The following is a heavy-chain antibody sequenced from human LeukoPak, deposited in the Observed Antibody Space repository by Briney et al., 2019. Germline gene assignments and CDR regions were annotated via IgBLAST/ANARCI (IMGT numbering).Heavy chain of an antibody. J-gene: IGHJ6*02. D-gene: IGHD1-26*01. Sequence: GGSLRLSCAASGFTFYDYAMSWVRQPPGKGLEWVSAISGTGAGRYYADSVRGRFTISRDNSKKTLSLQMNSLRAEDTALYYCARDFSGANYGMDVWGQGTTVTVSS. CDR3: ARDFSGANYGMDV. CDR1: GFTFYDYA. V-gene: IGHV3-23*01. CDR2: ISGTGAGR.